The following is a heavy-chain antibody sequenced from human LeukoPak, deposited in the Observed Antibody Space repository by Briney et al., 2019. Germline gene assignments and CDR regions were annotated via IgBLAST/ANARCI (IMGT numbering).Heavy chain of an antibody. CDR3: ARADRPNWYFDL. J-gene: IGHJ2*01. CDR1: GFTFSSYA. Sequence: GGSLRLSCAASGFTFSSYAMSWVRQAPGKGLEWVSEISGSGGNTYYADSVKGRFTMSRDNAKNTLYLQMNSLRAEDTAMYYCARADRPNWYFDLWGRGTLVTVSS. CDR2: ISGSGGNT. V-gene: IGHV3-23*01.